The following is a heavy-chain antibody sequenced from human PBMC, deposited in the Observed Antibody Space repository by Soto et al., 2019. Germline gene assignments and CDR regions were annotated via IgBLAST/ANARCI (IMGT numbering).Heavy chain of an antibody. Sequence: QVQLVQSGAEVKKPGASVKVSCKASGYTFIGYYSHWVRQAPGQGLEWMGRINPRSGDTTYAQKFQGRLTMTRDTSISTAYMELSRLRSDDTAVYYCGRDGVGATPLGWFDPWGQGSRVTVSS. J-gene: IGHJ5*02. CDR2: INPRSGDT. D-gene: IGHD1-26*01. CDR3: GRDGVGATPLGWFDP. V-gene: IGHV1-2*06. CDR1: GYTFIGYY.